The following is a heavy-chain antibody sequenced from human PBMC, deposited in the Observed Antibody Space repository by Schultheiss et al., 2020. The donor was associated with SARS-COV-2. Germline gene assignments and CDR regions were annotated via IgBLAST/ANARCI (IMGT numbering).Heavy chain of an antibody. V-gene: IGHV3-48*01. CDR1: GFTFSSYW. CDR2: ISSSGSTI. D-gene: IGHD6-13*01. Sequence: GGSLRLSCAASGFTFSSYWMHWVRQAPGKGLEWVSYISSSGSTIYYADSVKGRFTISRDNSKNTLYLQMNSLRAEDTAVYYCASRPGIAAAHFEYWGQGTLVTVSS. CDR3: ASRPGIAAAHFEY. J-gene: IGHJ4*02.